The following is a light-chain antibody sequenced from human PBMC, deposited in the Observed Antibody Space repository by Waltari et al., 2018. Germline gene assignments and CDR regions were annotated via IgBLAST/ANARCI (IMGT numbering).Light chain of an antibody. CDR1: SIDIGTYNL. CDR2: EGH. CDR3: SSYAGNFTWV. J-gene: IGLJ3*02. Sequence: QSALTQPASVSGSPGQSITISCTGTSIDIGTYNLVSWYQQHPNKAPRLILYEGHRRPSGLSDRCSGSQSGNAASLTISGLQTEDEGHYYCSSYAGNFTWVFGEGTKLTVL. V-gene: IGLV2-23*01.